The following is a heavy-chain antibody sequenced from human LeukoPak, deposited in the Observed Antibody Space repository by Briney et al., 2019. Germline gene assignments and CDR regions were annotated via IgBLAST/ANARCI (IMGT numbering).Heavy chain of an antibody. CDR1: GYTFTGYY. J-gene: IGHJ4*02. Sequence: SVKVSCKASGYTFTGYYMHWVRQAPGQGLEWMGRIIPILGIANYAQKFQGRVTITADKSTSTAYMELSSLRSEDTAVYYCAREDRGCFDYWGQGTLVTVSS. CDR3: AREDRGCFDY. V-gene: IGHV1-69*04. CDR2: IIPILGIA. D-gene: IGHD2-15*01.